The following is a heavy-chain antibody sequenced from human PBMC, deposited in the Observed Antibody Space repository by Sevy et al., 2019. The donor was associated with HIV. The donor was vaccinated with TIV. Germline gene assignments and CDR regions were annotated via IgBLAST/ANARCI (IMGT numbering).Heavy chain of an antibody. CDR1: GFTFSNYW. V-gene: IGHV3-74*01. D-gene: IGHD6-19*01. J-gene: IGHJ4*02. CDR3: ARAPADYSTGWSAD. CDR2: INPYGNSV. Sequence: GGSLRLSCAVSGFTFSNYWMHWVRQAPGKGLLLVSRINPYGNSVTYAKSVRGRFTISRDNAKNTRYLQMSSLRADDTAIYYCARAPADYSTGWSADWGQGTLVTVSS.